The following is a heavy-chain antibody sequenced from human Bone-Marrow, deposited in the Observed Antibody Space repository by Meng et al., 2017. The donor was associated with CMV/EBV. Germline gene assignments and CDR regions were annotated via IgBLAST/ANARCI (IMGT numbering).Heavy chain of an antibody. CDR3: ATAAGTSYYYYGMDV. Sequence: SVKVSCKASGGTFTSYYMHWVRQAPGQGLEWMGGIIPVFGTANYAQKFQGRVTISTDESTSTAHMELSSLRSEDTAMYYCATAAGTSYYYYGMDVWGQGTTVTVSS. V-gene: IGHV1-69*05. D-gene: IGHD6-13*01. J-gene: IGHJ6*02. CDR1: GGTFTSYY. CDR2: IIPVFGTA.